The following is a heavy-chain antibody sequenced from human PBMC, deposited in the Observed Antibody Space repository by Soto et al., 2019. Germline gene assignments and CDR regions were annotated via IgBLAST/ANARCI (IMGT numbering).Heavy chain of an antibody. V-gene: IGHV1-8*01. CDR1: GYTFTSYD. J-gene: IGHJ4*02. CDR3: ARGRLVAGTVDY. Sequence: QVQLVQSGAEVKKPGASVKVSCKASGYTFTSYDIKWVRQATGQRLEWMGWMNPSTGSTGFAQKFQGRVTMISNTSISTASLELSSLTSEDTAVYYCARGRLVAGTVDYWGQGTLVTVSS. D-gene: IGHD6-19*01. CDR2: MNPSTGST.